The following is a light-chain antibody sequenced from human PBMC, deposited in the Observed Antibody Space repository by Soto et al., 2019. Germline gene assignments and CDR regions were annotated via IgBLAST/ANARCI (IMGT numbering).Light chain of an antibody. Sequence: QSALTQPPSASGTPGQSLTISCAGSSSNIGSHYVYWYQHLPGTAPKLLIFRDGQRPSGVPDRFSGSKSDNTASLTVSGLQAEDEADYYCVSYAGGTYVFGTGTKLTVL. CDR1: SSNIGSHY. J-gene: IGLJ1*01. CDR2: RDG. CDR3: VSYAGGTYV. V-gene: IGLV1-47*01.